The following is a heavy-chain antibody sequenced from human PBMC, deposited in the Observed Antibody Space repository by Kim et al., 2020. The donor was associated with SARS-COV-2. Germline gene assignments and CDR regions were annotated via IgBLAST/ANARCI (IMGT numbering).Heavy chain of an antibody. Sequence: GSLRLSCAASGFTFSSYAMHWVRQAPGKGLEWVAVISYDGSNKYYADSVKGRFTISRDNSKNTLYLQMNSLRAEDTAVYYCARANVQYYFDYWGQGTLVTVSS. CDR2: ISYDGSNK. J-gene: IGHJ4*02. CDR3: ARANVQYYFDY. D-gene: IGHD4-4*01. V-gene: IGHV3-30*04. CDR1: GFTFSSYA.